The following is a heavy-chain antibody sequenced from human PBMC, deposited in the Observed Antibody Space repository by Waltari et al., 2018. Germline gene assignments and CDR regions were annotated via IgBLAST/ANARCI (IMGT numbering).Heavy chain of an antibody. CDR1: RFPFSNYW. CDR2: IKTDGSTT. Sequence: EVQLVESGGGLVQPGGPLRPSCAAPRFPFSNYWMHWVRQTPGKGLGWVSRIKTDGSTTAYADAVKGRFTVSRDNAKNTLYLQMHSLRADDTAVYFCARDLDWVLLDHWGQGSLVTVSS. J-gene: IGHJ4*02. D-gene: IGHD3-9*01. V-gene: IGHV3-74*01. CDR3: ARDLDWVLLDH.